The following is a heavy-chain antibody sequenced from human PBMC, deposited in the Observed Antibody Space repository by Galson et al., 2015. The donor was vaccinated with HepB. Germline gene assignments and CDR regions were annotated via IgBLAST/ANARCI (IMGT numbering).Heavy chain of an antibody. CDR1: GDNFTSYW. CDR2: INPSDSYT. CDR3: ARQYCSGGSCGYYFEH. D-gene: IGHD2-15*01. Sequence: QSGAEVKMPGESLRISCKGSGDNFTSYWISWVRQMPGKGLEWMGRINPSDSYTNYSPSFQGHVTISGDKSISSAYLQWSSLKASDTAMYYCARQYCSGGSCGYYFEHWGQGTLVTVSS. V-gene: IGHV5-10-1*01. J-gene: IGHJ4*02.